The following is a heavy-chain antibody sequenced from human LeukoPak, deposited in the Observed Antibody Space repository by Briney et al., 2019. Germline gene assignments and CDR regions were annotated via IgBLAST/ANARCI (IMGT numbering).Heavy chain of an antibody. Sequence: GGSLRLSCAASGFTFSSYSMNWVRQAPGKGLEWVSSISSSSSYIYYADSVKGRFTISRDNAKNTLYLHMNSLRAEDTAVCYCARFYGGSALDNWGQGTMVTVSS. J-gene: IGHJ3*02. CDR2: ISSSSSYI. CDR3: ARFYGGSALDN. D-gene: IGHD3-16*01. V-gene: IGHV3-21*01. CDR1: GFTFSSYS.